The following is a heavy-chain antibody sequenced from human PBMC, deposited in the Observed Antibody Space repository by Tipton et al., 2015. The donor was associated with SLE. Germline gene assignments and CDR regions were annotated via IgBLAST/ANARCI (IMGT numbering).Heavy chain of an antibody. CDR3: ARFGPLDYYYMDV. CDR2: IYYSGST. CDR1: GGSISSSSYY. Sequence: TLSLTCTVSGGSISSSSYYWSWIRQPPGKGLEWIGYIYYSGSTNYNPSLKSRVTISVDTSKNQFSLKLSSVTAADTAVYYCARFGPLDYYYMDVWGKGTTVTVSS. J-gene: IGHJ6*03. V-gene: IGHV4-61*01. D-gene: IGHD3-10*01.